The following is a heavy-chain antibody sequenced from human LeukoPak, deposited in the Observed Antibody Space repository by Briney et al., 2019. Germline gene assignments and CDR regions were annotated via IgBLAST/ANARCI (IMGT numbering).Heavy chain of an antibody. J-gene: IGHJ4*02. D-gene: IGHD3-16*01. V-gene: IGHV5-51*01. CDR2: IYPGDSDT. CDR1: GYSFTSYW. CDR3: ARGQSSYGYNSFDY. Sequence: GESLKISCKGSGYSFTSYWIGWVRQMPGKGLEWMGIIYPGDSDTKYSPSFQGQVTISADKSISTAYLQWSSLKVSGTAMYYCARGQSSYGYNSFDYWGQGTLVTVSS.